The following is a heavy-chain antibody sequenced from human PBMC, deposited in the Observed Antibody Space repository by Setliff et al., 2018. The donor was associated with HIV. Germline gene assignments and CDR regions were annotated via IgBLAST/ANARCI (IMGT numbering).Heavy chain of an antibody. V-gene: IGHV3-7*04. D-gene: IGHD3-10*01. J-gene: IGHJ3*02. Sequence: QTGGSLRLSCAASGFTFSSSWMTWVRQAPGRGLEYVAGMNRDGREKLYVDSVKGRFSISRDNAKNSLYLQMSSLRTEDTAVYFCARDPAFGAFDIWGQGTMVTVSS. CDR3: ARDPAFGAFDI. CDR2: MNRDGREK. CDR1: GFTFSSSW.